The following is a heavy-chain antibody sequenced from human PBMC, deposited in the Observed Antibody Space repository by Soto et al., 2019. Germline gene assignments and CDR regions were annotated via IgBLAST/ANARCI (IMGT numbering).Heavy chain of an antibody. V-gene: IGHV3-7*01. D-gene: IGHD6-6*01. CDR2: IKQDESEK. Sequence: GGSLRLSCAASGFTFSSYWMSWVRQAPGKGLEWVANIKQDESEKYYVDSVKGRFTISRDNAKNSLYLQMNSLRAEDTAVYYCAREKYSSSSFRFGYYYYYGMDVWGQGTTVTVS. CDR1: GFTFSSYW. J-gene: IGHJ6*02. CDR3: AREKYSSSSFRFGYYYYYGMDV.